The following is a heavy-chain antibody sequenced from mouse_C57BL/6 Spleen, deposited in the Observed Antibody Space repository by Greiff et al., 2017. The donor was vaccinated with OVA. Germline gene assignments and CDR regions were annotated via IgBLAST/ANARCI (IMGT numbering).Heavy chain of an antibody. V-gene: IGHV1-64*01. D-gene: IGHD1-1*01. J-gene: IGHJ1*03. CDR1: GYTFTSYW. CDR2: IHPNSGST. Sequence: VKLQQPGAELVKPGASVKLSCKASGYTFTSYWMHWVKQRPGQGLEWIGMIHPNSGSTNYNEKFKSKATLTVDKSSSTAYMQLSSLTSEDSAVYYCAREKLYYGSSYGWYFDVWGTGTTVTVSS. CDR3: AREKLYYGSSYGWYFDV.